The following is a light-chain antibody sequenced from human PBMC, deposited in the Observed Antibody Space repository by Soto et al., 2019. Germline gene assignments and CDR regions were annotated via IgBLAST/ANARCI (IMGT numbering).Light chain of an antibody. J-gene: IGKJ1*01. CDR1: QSDLCSPNNENS. Sequence: DIVMTQSPDSLAVSLGERATINCMSSQSDLCSPNNENSLAWYQQKPGQPPKLFIYWASIRESGVPDRFSGSGSGTDFTLTISSLQAEDVAVYYCQQYYRTPPTFGQGTKVEIK. V-gene: IGKV4-1*01. CDR3: QQYYRTPPT. CDR2: WAS.